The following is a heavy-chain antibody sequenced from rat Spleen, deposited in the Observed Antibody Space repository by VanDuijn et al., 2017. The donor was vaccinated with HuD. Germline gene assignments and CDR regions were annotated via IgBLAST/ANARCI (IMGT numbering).Heavy chain of an antibody. V-gene: IGHV2S12*01. D-gene: IGHD1-1*01. Sequence: QVQLKESGPGLVQPSQTLSLTCTVSGFSLISNGVSWVRQPPGKGLEWFAAISSGGSTYFNSVLKPRLSISRDTSKSQVFLKMNSLQTEDTAIYFCTRDPITTRDYFDYWGQGVMVTVSS. J-gene: IGHJ2*01. CDR3: TRDPITTRDYFDY. CDR1: GFSLISNG. CDR2: ISSGGST.